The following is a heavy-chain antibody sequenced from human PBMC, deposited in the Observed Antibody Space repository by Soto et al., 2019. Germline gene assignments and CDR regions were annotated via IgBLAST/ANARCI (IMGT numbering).Heavy chain of an antibody. CDR1: GFTLSSYS. CDR2: ISRSSTTTI. V-gene: IGHV3-48*02. J-gene: IGHJ6*02. Sequence: GSLRLSCAASGFTLSSYSLNWVRQAPGKGLELISYISRSSTTTIYYADSVKGRFTISRDNAKNSLYLQMNSLRDEDTAVYQCARDRLGYSYGNSMDVWGQGTTVTVSS. D-gene: IGHD5-18*01. CDR3: ARDRLGYSYGNSMDV.